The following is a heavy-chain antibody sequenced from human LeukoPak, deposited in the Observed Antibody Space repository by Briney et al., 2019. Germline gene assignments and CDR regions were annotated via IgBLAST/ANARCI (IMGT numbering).Heavy chain of an antibody. V-gene: IGHV4-34*01. CDR1: GGSFSGYY. J-gene: IGHJ5*02. Sequence: SETLSLTCAVYGGSFSGYYWSWIRQPPGKGLEWIGEINHSGSTNYNPSLKSRVTISVDTSKNQFSLKLSSVTAADTAVYYCASSLLWFGRNWFDPWGLGTLVTVSS. D-gene: IGHD3-10*01. CDR2: INHSGST. CDR3: ASSLLWFGRNWFDP.